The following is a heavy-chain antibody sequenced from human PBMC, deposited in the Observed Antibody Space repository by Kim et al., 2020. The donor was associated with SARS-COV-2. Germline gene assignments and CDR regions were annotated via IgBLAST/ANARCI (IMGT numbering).Heavy chain of an antibody. J-gene: IGHJ4*02. CDR1: GYTFTSYD. V-gene: IGHV1-46*01. CDR3: AANRYSYGYYFDY. Sequence: ASVKVSCKASGYTFTSYDMHWVRQAPGQGLEWMGIINPSGGSTSYAQKFQGRVTMTRDTSTSTVYMELSSLRSEDTAVYYCAANRYSYGYYFDYWGQGTLGTVSS. CDR2: INPSGGST. D-gene: IGHD5-18*01.